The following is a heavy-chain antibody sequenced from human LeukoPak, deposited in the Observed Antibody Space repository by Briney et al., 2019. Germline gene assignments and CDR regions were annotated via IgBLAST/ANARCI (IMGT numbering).Heavy chain of an antibody. CDR3: AKDGGDIVVVIAATHNWFDP. J-gene: IGHJ5*02. Sequence: GGSLRLSCAASGFTFSSYAMSWVRQAPGKGLEWVSAISGSGGSTYYADSVKGRFTISRDNSKNTLYLQMNSLRAEDTAVYYCAKDGGDIVVVIAATHNWFDPLGPGNPGHRLL. CDR2: ISGSGGST. V-gene: IGHV3-23*01. CDR1: GFTFSSYA. D-gene: IGHD2-15*01.